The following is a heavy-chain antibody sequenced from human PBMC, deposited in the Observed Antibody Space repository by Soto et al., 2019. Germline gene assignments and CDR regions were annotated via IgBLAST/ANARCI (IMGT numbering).Heavy chain of an antibody. CDR3: TGITSFRGMDV. J-gene: IGHJ6*02. CDR2: ISGSGSTT. V-gene: IGHV3-23*01. Sequence: GGSLRLSCPATGFTFSTCAMNWVRQAPGKGLEWVSTISGSGSTTYYADSVKGRFTISRDNFKNTLYLQMNSLRVEDTAVYYCTGITSFRGMDVWGQGTPVTVSS. CDR1: GFTFSTCA. D-gene: IGHD3-10*01.